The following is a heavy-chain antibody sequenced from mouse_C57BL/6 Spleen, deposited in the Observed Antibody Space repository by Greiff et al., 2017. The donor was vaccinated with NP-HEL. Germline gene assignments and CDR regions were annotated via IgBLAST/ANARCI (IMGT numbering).Heavy chain of an antibody. CDR3: ARWDYYSNLYAMDY. CDR1: GYSFTSYY. Sequence: QVQLQQSGPELVKPGASVKISCKASGYSFTSYYIHWVKQRPGQGLEWIGWIYPGSGNTKYNEKFKGKATLTADTSSSTAYMQLSSLTSEDSAVYYCARWDYYSNLYAMDYWGQGTSVTVSS. V-gene: IGHV1-66*01. J-gene: IGHJ4*01. CDR2: IYPGSGNT. D-gene: IGHD2-5*01.